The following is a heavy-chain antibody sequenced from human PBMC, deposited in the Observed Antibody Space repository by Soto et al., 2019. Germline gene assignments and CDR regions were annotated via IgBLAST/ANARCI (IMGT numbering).Heavy chain of an antibody. D-gene: IGHD2-8*02. J-gene: IGHJ3*02. V-gene: IGHV4-30-4*01. CDR1: GGPFRVPYSY. Sequence: QVLLKKPAPQWGKLSHPLSPTSPFSGGPFRVPYSYWTWFRQPPGKGLEWMGYLSYTGSTYYNPSLRNRATISVDESSNHLSLRLSSVTAADTAVYYCARELEGGVFDIWGRGTLVTVSS. CDR3: ARELEGGVFDI. CDR2: LSYTGST.